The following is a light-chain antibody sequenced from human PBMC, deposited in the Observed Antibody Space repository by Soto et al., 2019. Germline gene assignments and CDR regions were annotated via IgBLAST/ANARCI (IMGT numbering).Light chain of an antibody. V-gene: IGKV3-11*01. CDR2: DAY. J-gene: IGKJ4*02. CDR3: QQRKDWHMT. Sequence: IVLTQSPATLSLSPGERATLSCRASQSVSNSLAWYQQKGGQAPRLLIYDAYKRATDIPAKYSGSGSGTDSNLTISSQESQDFAVYFCQQRKDWHMTFGVGTKVEIK. CDR1: QSVSNS.